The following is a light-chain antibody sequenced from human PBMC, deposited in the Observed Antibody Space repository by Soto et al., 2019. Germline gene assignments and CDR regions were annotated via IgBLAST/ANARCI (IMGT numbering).Light chain of an antibody. Sequence: QSALTQPPCASGSPGQSVTISCTGTSSDVGGYNYVSWYQQHPGKAPKFLIFEVSRRPSGVPDRFSGSKSGNTASLTVSGLQADDEADYYCSSYAGSSYPVIFGGGTQLTVL. CDR1: SSDVGGYNY. J-gene: IGLJ7*01. V-gene: IGLV2-8*01. CDR2: EVS. CDR3: SSYAGSSYPVI.